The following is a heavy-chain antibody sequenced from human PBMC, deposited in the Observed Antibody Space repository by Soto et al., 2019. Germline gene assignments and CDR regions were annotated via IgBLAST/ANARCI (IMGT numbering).Heavy chain of an antibody. CDR1: GFTFSSYG. J-gene: IGHJ3*02. V-gene: IGHV3-30*18. Sequence: GGSLRLSCAASGFTFSSYGMHWVRQAPGKGLEWVAVISYDGSNKYYADSVKGRFTISRDNSKNTLYLQMNSLRAEDTAVYYCAKDDTDTAMPGDAFDIWGQGTMVTVSS. CDR3: AKDDTDTAMPGDAFDI. CDR2: ISYDGSNK. D-gene: IGHD5-18*01.